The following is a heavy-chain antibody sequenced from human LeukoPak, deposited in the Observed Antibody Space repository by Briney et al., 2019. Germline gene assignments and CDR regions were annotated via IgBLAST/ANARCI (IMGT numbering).Heavy chain of an antibody. CDR1: GFTVSDNY. CDR3: ARGGDCSGGSCYIPSVY. Sequence: GGSLRLSCAASGFTVSDNYINWVRQAPGKGLEWVSSISSSSSYIYYADSVKGRFTISRDNAKNSLYLQMNSLRAEDTAVYYCARGGDCSGGSCYIPSVYWGQGTLVTVSS. CDR2: ISSSSSYI. V-gene: IGHV3-21*01. J-gene: IGHJ4*02. D-gene: IGHD2-15*01.